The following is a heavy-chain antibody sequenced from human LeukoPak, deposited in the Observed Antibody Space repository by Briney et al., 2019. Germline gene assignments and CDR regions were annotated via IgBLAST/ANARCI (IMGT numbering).Heavy chain of an antibody. V-gene: IGHV3-7*01. CDR3: ARSLNQLPKVYYFDY. CDR1: GFTFSSYW. D-gene: IGHD2-2*01. CDR2: IKQDGSEK. Sequence: PGGSLRLSCAASGFTFSSYWMSWVRQAPGKGLEWVANIKQDGSEKYYVDSVKGRFTISRDNAKNSLYLQMNSLRAEDTAVYYCARSLNQLPKVYYFDYWGQGTLVTVSS. J-gene: IGHJ4*02.